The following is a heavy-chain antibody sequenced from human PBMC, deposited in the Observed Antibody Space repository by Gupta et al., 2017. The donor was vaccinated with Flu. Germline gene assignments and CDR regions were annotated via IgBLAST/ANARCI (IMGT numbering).Heavy chain of an antibody. J-gene: IGHJ4*02. CDR3: VKVYMGSGSYAY. CDR1: GLNFSSSA. V-gene: IGHV3-64D*06. CDR2: ISSNGGST. D-gene: IGHD1-26*01. Sequence: EVQLVESGGGLVQPGGSLRLSCSASGLNFSSSAMHWVRQAPGKGLEYVSAISSNGGSTYYADSVKGRFTISRDNSKNTLYLQMSSLRAEDTAVYYCVKVYMGSGSYAYWGQGTLVTVSS.